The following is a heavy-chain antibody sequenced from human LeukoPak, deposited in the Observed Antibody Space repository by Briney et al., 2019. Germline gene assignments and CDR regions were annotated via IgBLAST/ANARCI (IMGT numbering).Heavy chain of an antibody. D-gene: IGHD1-7*01. Sequence: ASVTVSCTASGYTFTNYGISWVRQAPGKGLEWMGGFDPEDGETLYAQKFQGRVTMTEDTSTDTAYMELSSLRSEDTAVYYCATSTITETTSFYVMDVWGQGTTVTVSS. V-gene: IGHV1-24*01. J-gene: IGHJ6*02. CDR2: FDPEDGET. CDR1: GYTFTNYG. CDR3: ATSTITETTSFYVMDV.